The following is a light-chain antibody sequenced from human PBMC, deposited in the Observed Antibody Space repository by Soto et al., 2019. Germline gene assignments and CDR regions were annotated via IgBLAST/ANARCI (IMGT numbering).Light chain of an antibody. V-gene: IGLV1-40*01. CDR3: QTYDSSLSAVV. CDR2: GNS. J-gene: IGLJ2*01. Sequence: QSVLTQPPSVSGAPGQTVTISCTGSSSNIGAGYDVPWYQQLPGTAPKLLIYGNSNRPSGVPYRFSGSKSGTSASLAITGLQDEDEADDYCQTYDSSLSAVVFGGGTKLTVL. CDR1: SSNIGAGYD.